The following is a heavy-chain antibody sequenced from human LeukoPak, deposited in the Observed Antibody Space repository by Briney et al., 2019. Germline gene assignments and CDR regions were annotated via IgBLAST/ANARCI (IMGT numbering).Heavy chain of an antibody. J-gene: IGHJ4*02. D-gene: IGHD2-2*01. CDR2: ISSRNTYI. CDR3: ARSGYCSTPTCDFDY. V-gene: IGHV3-21*06. Sequence: GGSLRLSCAASEFTFSSYTMNWVRQPPGKGLEWVSSISSRNTYIYYADSVKGRFTISRDNAKNSVYLQMNSLRAEDTAVYYCARSGYCSTPTCDFDYWGQGTLVTVSS. CDR1: EFTFSSYT.